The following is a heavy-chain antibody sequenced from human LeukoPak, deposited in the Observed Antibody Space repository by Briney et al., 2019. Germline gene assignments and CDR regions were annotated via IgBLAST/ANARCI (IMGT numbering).Heavy chain of an antibody. CDR1: GCSISSYY. D-gene: IGHD3-22*01. Sequence: SETLSLTGTVAGCSISSYYWSWNRQPPGKGLEWIGYIYYSGSTNYNPSLKSRVTISVDTSKNQFSLKLSSVTAADTAVYYCARRYYYDSSAAFDYWGQGTLVTVSS. CDR2: IYYSGST. J-gene: IGHJ4*02. V-gene: IGHV4-59*01. CDR3: ARRYYYDSSAAFDY.